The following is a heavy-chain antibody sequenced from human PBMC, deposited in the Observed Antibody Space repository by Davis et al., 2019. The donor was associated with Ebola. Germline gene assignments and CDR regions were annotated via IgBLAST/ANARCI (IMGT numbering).Heavy chain of an antibody. V-gene: IGHV4-39*01. CDR3: ASISDHGMDV. Sequence: GSLRLSCTVSGGSISSSSYYWGWIRQPPGKGLEWIGSIYYSGSTYYNPSLKSRVTISVDTSKNQFSLKLSSVTAADTAVYYCASISDHGMDVWGQGTTVTVSS. J-gene: IGHJ6*02. CDR1: GGSISSSSYY. D-gene: IGHD1-14*01. CDR2: IYYSGST.